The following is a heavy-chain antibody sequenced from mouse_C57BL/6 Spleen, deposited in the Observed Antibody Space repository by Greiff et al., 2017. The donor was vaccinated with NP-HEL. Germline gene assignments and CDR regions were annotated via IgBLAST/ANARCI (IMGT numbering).Heavy chain of an antibody. Sequence: QVQLQQSGPELVKPGASVKISCKASGYAFSSSWMNWVKQRPGKGLEWIGRFYPGDGDTTYNGKFKGKATLPAEKSSSTAYMQLSSLTSEDSAVYCCARSGHTLVFDYWGQGTTLTVSS. CDR2: FYPGDGDT. CDR1: GYAFSSSW. J-gene: IGHJ2*01. D-gene: IGHD3-2*02. CDR3: ARSGHTLVFDY. V-gene: IGHV1-82*01.